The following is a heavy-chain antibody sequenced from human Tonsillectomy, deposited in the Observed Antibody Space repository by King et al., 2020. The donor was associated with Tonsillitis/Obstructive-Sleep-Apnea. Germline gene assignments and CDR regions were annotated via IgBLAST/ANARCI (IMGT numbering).Heavy chain of an antibody. CDR3: ARDLGVGAAAGFDY. Sequence: VQLVESGGGLVQPGGSLRLSCAASGFTFSRYWMHWVRQEPGKGLVWVSRINSDGSITSYADSVKGRFTTSRDNAKNTLYLQMDSLRAEETAVYYCARDLGVGAAAGFDYWGRGALVTVSS. CDR1: GFTFSRYW. J-gene: IGHJ4*02. V-gene: IGHV3-74*01. D-gene: IGHD6-13*01. CDR2: INSDGSIT.